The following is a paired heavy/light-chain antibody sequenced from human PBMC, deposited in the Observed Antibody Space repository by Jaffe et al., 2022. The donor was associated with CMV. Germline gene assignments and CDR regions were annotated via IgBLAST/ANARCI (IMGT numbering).Heavy chain of an antibody. CDR1: GYTLTELS. J-gene: IGHJ4*02. CDR3: AATPFRAARAFDY. V-gene: IGHV1-24*01. D-gene: IGHD6-6*01. Sequence: QVHLVQSGAEVKKPGASVKVSCKLSGYTLTELSIHWLRQVPGEGLEWTGGLDPEGGEIIYAQKLQGRVTMTEDTPTNTAYLELSSLRSEDTALYYCAATPFRAARAFDYWGRGTLITVSS. CDR2: LDPEGGEI.
Light chain of an antibody. Sequence: DIVMTQTPLSLSVTPGQPASISCKSSQSLLHSDGKTYLYWYLQRPGQSPQILIYEVSNRLSGVPDRFSGSGSGTDFTLKISRVEDEDVGVYYCLQSTHRWTFGRGTRLDIK. CDR2: EVS. CDR1: QSLLHSDGKTY. J-gene: IGKJ1*01. CDR3: LQSTHRWT. V-gene: IGKV2D-29*02.